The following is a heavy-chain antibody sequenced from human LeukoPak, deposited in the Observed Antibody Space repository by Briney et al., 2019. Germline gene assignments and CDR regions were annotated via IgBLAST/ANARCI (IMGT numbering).Heavy chain of an antibody. V-gene: IGHV3-11*04. Sequence: PGGSLRLSCAASGFTFSDYYMSWIRQAPGKGLEWVSYISSSGSTIYYADSVKGRFTISRDNAKNSLYLQMNSLRAEDTAVYYCARSLEAGYSSSWYWGYWGQGTLVTVPS. D-gene: IGHD6-13*01. CDR2: ISSSGSTI. CDR1: GFTFSDYY. CDR3: ARSLEAGYSSSWYWGY. J-gene: IGHJ4*02.